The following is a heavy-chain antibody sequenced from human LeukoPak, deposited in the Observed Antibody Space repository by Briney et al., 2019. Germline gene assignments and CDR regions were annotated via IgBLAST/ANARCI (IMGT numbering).Heavy chain of an antibody. J-gene: IGHJ6*03. CDR1: GFTFSSYW. V-gene: IGHV3-7*01. CDR2: IKQDGSEK. D-gene: IGHD3-3*01. CDR3: ARDTGSYYDFWSGYYTAYYYYYMDV. Sequence: PGGSLRLSCAASGFTFSSYWMSWVRQAPGKGLEWVANIKQDGSEKYHVDSVKGRFTISRDNAKNSLYLQMNSLRAEDTAVYYCARDTGSYYDFWSGYYTAYYYYYMDVWGKGTTVTVSS.